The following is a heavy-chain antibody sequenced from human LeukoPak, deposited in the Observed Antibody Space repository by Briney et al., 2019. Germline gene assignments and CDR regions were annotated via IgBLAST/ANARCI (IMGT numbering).Heavy chain of an antibody. Sequence: GGSLRLSCAASGFTFSSYSMNWVRQAPGKGLEWVSSISSSSSYIYYADSVKGRFTISRDNAKNSLYLQMNSLRAEDTAVYYCAREDGDYGTADFDLWGCGTLVTVSS. V-gene: IGHV3-21*01. CDR1: GFTFSSYS. D-gene: IGHD4-17*01. CDR3: AREDGDYGTADFDL. CDR2: ISSSSSYI. J-gene: IGHJ2*01.